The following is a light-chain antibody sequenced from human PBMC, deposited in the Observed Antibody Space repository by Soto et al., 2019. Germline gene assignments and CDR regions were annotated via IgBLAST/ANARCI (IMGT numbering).Light chain of an antibody. Sequence: QSALTQPASVSGSPGQSITISCTGTSSDVGGYNYVSWYQQHPGEDPKLMIYDVSNRPSGVSNRFSGSKSGNTASLTISGLQAEDEADYYCSSFTSSRTLVFGAGTKLTVL. J-gene: IGLJ2*01. CDR1: SSDVGGYNY. CDR2: DVS. CDR3: SSFTSSRTLV. V-gene: IGLV2-14*03.